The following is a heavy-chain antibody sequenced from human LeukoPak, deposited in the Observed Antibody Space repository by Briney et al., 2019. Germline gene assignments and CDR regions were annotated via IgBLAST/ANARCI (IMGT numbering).Heavy chain of an antibody. CDR2: IYSGGST. J-gene: IGHJ3*02. CDR3: ARDSRQDYYDSSGYLWCAFDS. V-gene: IGHV3-53*01. Sequence: GGSLRLSCAASGFTVSNNYMSWVRQAPGKGLEWVSVIYSGGSTYYEDSVKGRFTISRDNSKNTLYLQRNSLRAEDTAVYYCARDSRQDYYDSSGYLWCAFDSWGQGTMVTVSS. D-gene: IGHD3-22*01. CDR1: GFTVSNNY.